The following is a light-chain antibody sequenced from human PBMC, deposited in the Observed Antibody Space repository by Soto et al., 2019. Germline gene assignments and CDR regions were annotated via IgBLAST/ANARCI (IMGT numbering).Light chain of an antibody. CDR1: SSDVGTHGY. Sequence: QSALTQPPSASGSPGQSVTISCTGTSSDVGTHGYVSWYQQHAGKAPKLMIYDVTKRPSGVPDRFSGSKSANTASLTVSGLQAEDEADYYCCSYAGSYTYVVFGGGTKLTVL. CDR2: DVT. CDR3: CSYAGSYTYVV. J-gene: IGLJ2*01. V-gene: IGLV2-8*01.